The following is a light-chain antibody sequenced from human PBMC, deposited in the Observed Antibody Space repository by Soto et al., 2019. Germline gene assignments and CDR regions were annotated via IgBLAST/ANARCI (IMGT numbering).Light chain of an antibody. CDR2: VAS. CDR1: QSVSGNS. V-gene: IGKV3-20*01. Sequence: DIVLTQSPGTLSLSPGDRATLSCRASQSVSGNSLAWYQQKPGQAPRLLIYVASIRATGVPDRFSGSGSGADFTLTIRRLEPEDFAVYYCKQYGSSPRTFGQGTKVEIK. CDR3: KQYGSSPRT. J-gene: IGKJ1*01.